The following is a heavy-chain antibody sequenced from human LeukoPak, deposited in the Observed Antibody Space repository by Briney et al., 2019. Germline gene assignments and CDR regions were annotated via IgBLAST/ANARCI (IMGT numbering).Heavy chain of an antibody. CDR3: AREPRSGYFCDL. V-gene: IGHV3-30-3*01. CDR2: ISYDGSNK. D-gene: IGHD3-22*01. J-gene: IGHJ3*01. CDR1: GFTFSSYA. Sequence: PGGSLRLSCAASGFTFSSYAMHWVRQAPGKGLEWVAVISYDGSNKYYADSVKGRFTISRDNSKNTLYLQMSSLRAEDTAVYYCAREPRSGYFCDLWGQGTMVTVSS.